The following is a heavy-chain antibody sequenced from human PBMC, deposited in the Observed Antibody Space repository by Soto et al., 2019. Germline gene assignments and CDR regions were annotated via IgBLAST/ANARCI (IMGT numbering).Heavy chain of an antibody. V-gene: IGHV3-23*01. D-gene: IGHD1-26*01. Sequence: EVQLLESGGGLVQHGGSLRLSCAASGFTFSNYAMAWVRQAPGKGLEWVSSIYGSGDTTFYADSVKGRFTISRDNSKNTLYVQMNSLRAEDTALYYCAKDLSFSGSYDFDYWGQGALVTVSS. CDR2: IYGSGDTT. J-gene: IGHJ4*02. CDR3: AKDLSFSGSYDFDY. CDR1: GFTFSNYA.